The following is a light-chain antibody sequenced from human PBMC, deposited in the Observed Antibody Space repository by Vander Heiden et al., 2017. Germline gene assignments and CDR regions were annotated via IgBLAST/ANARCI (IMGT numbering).Light chain of an antibody. J-gene: IGLJ2*01. CDR3: LLYYGGAQGI. CDR2: DTS. CDR1: TGAVTSGYY. V-gene: IGLV7-43*01. Sequence: QTVVPQEPSLTVSPGGTVTLTCASSTGAVTSGYYPNWLQQKPGQAPRALIYDTSSKHSWTPARFSGSLLGGKAALTLSGVQPEDEADYYCLLYYGGAQGIFGGGTKLTVL.